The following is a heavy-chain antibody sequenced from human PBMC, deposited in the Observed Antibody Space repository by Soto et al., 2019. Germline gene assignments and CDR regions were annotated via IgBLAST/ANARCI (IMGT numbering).Heavy chain of an antibody. CDR2: IYYSGST. V-gene: IGHV4-31*03. J-gene: IGHJ6*03. CDR1: GGSISSGGYY. CDR3: ARSTGAPPYYYYYMDV. Sequence: QVQLQESGPGLVKASQTLSLTCTVSGGSISSGGYYWSWIRQHPGKGLEWIGYIYYSGSTYYNPSLKSRVTISVDTSKSQFALKLSSVTAADTAVYYGARSTGAPPYYYYYMDVWGKGTTVTVSS.